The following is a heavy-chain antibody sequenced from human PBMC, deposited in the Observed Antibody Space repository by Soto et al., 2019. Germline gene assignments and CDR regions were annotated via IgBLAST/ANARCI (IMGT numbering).Heavy chain of an antibody. J-gene: IGHJ6*02. CDR2: LNSMFGTP. Sequence: QVQLVQSGAAVRKPGSSVKVSCKASGGTLNNYAITWVRLAPGQGLEWMGRLNSMFGTPDYAQKFQGRVTIDADAPTNTAYMEMTRLRSEDTAIYYCAAEENSHGGMDVWGQGTAVTVSS. CDR3: AAEENSHGGMDV. V-gene: IGHV1-69*18. CDR1: GGTLNNYA.